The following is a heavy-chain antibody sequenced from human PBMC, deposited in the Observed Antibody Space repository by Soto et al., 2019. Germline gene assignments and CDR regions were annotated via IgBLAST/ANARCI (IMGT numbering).Heavy chain of an antibody. Sequence: GSLRGTCADLGGILSSNNKHWVRHGAGKGLEWVAAIGTAGDTYSLGSVKGRFTISRENDKKSLTLQINDLRAEDTAVYYCVRGGPESSGISADDAFDIWGPGSVVTVSS. J-gene: IGHJ3*02. V-gene: IGHV3-13*01. CDR2: IGTAGDT. D-gene: IGHD6-19*01. CDR3: VRGGPESSGISADDAFDI. CDR1: GGILSSNN.